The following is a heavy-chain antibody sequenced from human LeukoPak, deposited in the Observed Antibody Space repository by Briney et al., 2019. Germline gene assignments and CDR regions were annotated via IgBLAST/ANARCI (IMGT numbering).Heavy chain of an antibody. CDR1: GGTLSNYA. J-gene: IGHJ5*02. CDR3: ARDPPRPEYHWFDP. Sequence: ASVKVSCKGSGGTLSNYAISWVRQAPGQGLEWMGGIIPFSGTPHYAQKFQGRVTITADDAANTVYMELSSLRSEDTAMYYCARDPPRPEYHWFDPWGQGTLVIVSS. D-gene: IGHD2-2*01. V-gene: IGHV1-69*13. CDR2: IIPFSGTP.